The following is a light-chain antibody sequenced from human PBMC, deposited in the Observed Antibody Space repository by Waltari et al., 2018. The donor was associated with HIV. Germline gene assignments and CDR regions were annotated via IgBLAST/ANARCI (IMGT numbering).Light chain of an antibody. CDR2: GPS. CDR3: QHYHDWPRT. Sequence: EIVMTQSPGTLSVSPGERAILSCMASQNITDNLAWYQHKAGQAPRLRIYGPSTRASGVPARFSGGGSWTNFTLTVSGLQIEDFAFYYCQHYHDWPRTFGQGTRVEI. CDR1: QNITDN. V-gene: IGKV3-15*01. J-gene: IGKJ1*01.